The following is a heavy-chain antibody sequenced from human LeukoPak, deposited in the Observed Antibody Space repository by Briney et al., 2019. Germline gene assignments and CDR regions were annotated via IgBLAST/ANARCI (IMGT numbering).Heavy chain of an antibody. V-gene: IGHV3-23*01. CDR2: ISASGGST. CDR3: AKALVAAAGTIDY. Sequence: QAGGSLRLSCAASGFTFSRYTMGWVRQAPGKGLEWVSDISASGGSTYYADSVKGRFTISRDNSKNTLYLQMNSLRAEGAAVYYCAKALVAAAGTIDYWGQGTLVTVSS. CDR1: GFTFSRYT. J-gene: IGHJ4*02. D-gene: IGHD6-13*01.